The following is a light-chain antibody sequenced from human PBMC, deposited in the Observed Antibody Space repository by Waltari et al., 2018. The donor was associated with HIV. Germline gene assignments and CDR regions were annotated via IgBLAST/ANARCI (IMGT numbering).Light chain of an antibody. J-gene: IGLJ3*02. CDR1: SSDVGGYNY. Sequence: QSALTQPASVSGSPGQSITISCTGTSSDVGGYNYVSWYQHHPGDAPKLMIYEVTIRSPGSSCRFSGSKSGNTASMTISGLQPEDEAHYYGSSYAATTTILFGGGTRLTVL. CDR3: SSYAATTTIL. V-gene: IGLV2-14*01. CDR2: EVT.